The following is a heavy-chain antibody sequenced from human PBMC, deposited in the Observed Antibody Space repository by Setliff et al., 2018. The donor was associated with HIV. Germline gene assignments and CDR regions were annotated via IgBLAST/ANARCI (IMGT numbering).Heavy chain of an antibody. CDR1: RDSITNNY. D-gene: IGHD1-26*01. Sequence: SETLSLTCSVSRDSITNNYWGWLRQTPGKGLEWIGTINYSGNTHYNPSLKSRVTISADTSRNQFSLRLSSVTAADTAVYYCAREVGNRRGSQYWGQGMLVTVSS. V-gene: IGHV4-39*02. CDR2: INYSGNT. J-gene: IGHJ4*02. CDR3: AREVGNRRGSQY.